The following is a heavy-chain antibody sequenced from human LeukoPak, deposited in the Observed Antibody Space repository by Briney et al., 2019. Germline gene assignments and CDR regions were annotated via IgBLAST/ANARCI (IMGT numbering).Heavy chain of an antibody. CDR3: ARVRAYYDSDP. J-gene: IGHJ5*02. CDR2: INGDGSSA. D-gene: IGHD3-22*01. V-gene: IGHV3-74*01. Sequence: GGSLRLSCAATGFAFSSHWMHWVRQAPGKGLEWVSRINGDGSSASYADSVKGRFTISRDNAKNSLYLQMNSLRAEDTAVYYCARVRAYYDSDPWGQGTLVTVSS. CDR1: GFAFSSHW.